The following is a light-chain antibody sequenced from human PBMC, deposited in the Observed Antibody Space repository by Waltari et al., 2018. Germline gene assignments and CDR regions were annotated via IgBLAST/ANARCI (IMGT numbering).Light chain of an antibody. V-gene: IGKV3-20*01. CDR1: QGVSRT. J-gene: IGKJ1*01. Sequence: SYRDSQGVSRTLALYQEKPGQAPWLLLYDASTRATGIPDGFSGSGSGTDVSLTSSGVTPEDFAVYYCQKNGTLPATFGQGTKVEIK. CDR3: QKNGTLPAT. CDR2: DAS.